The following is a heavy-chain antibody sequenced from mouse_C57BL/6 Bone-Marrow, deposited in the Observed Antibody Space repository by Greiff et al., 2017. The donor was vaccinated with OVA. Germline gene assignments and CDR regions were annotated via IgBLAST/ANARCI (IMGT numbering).Heavy chain of an antibody. D-gene: IGHD2-1*01. J-gene: IGHJ4*01. CDR2: IDPSDSYT. CDR3: ARSYGNYPYAMDY. Sequence: QVQLQQPGAELVRPGTSVKLSCKASGYTFTSYWMHWVKQRPGQGLEWIGVIDPSDSYTNYNQKFKGKATLTVDTSSSTAYMQLSSLTSEDSAVYYCARSYGNYPYAMDYWGQGTSVTVSS. V-gene: IGHV1-59*01. CDR1: GYTFTSYW.